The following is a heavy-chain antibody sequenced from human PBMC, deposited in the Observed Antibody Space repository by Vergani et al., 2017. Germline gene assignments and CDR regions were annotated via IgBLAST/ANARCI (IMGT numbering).Heavy chain of an antibody. CDR1: GFTFSSYA. V-gene: IGHV3-64*01. CDR2: ISSNGGST. J-gene: IGHJ6*02. CDR3: ARARYYDILTSPPYAYYGMDV. Sequence: EVQLVESGGGLVQPGGSLRLSCAASGFTFSSYAMHWVRQAPGKGLEYVSAISSNGGSTYYANSVKGRFTISRDNSKNTLYLQMGSLRAEDMAVYYCARARYYDILTSPPYAYYGMDVWGQGTTVTVSS. D-gene: IGHD3-9*01.